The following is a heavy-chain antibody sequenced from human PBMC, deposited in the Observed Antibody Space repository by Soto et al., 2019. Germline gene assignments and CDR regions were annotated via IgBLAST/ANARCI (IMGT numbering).Heavy chain of an antibody. J-gene: IGHJ1*01. CDR1: EFSFSDQY. CDR2: SRNRVNNLST. CDR3: AKYEAYEYGDYLSYFQH. D-gene: IGHD4-17*01. Sequence: GALRLSCTVSADSEFSFSDQYMDWVRQAPGKGLEWVGRSRNRVNNLSTAYAASVQGRFTISRDESKNTVYLQMHSLKTDDTAVYYCAKYEAYEYGDYLSYFQHWGQGTLVTVSS. V-gene: IGHV3-72*01.